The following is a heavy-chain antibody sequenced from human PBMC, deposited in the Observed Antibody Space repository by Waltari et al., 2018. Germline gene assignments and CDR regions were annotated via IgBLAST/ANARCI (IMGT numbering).Heavy chain of an antibody. Sequence: HVQLQQWGAGLLKPSETLSLTCGVYGGSYSGYDSRCIRQPPGKGLEWIGEINHSGSTNYNPSLKSRVTISVDTSKNQFSLKLSSVTAADTAVYYCARVVPAARETLGGYFDYWGQGTLVTVSS. D-gene: IGHD2-2*01. CDR3: ARVVPAARETLGGYFDY. V-gene: IGHV4-34*01. J-gene: IGHJ4*02. CDR2: INHSGST. CDR1: GGSYSGYD.